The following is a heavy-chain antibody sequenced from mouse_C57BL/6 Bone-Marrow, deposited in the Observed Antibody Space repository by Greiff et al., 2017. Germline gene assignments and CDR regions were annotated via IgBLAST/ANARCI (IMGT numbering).Heavy chain of an antibody. V-gene: IGHV5-17*01. CDR1: GFTFSDYG. CDR2: ISSGSSTI. J-gene: IGHJ4*01. Sequence: DVHLVESGGGLVKPGGSLTLSCAASGFTFSDYGMHWVRQAPEKGLEWVAYISSGSSTIYYADTVKGRFTISRDNAKNTLFLQMTSLRSEDTAMYYCARPGSYAMDYWGQGTSVTVSS. CDR3: ARPGSYAMDY.